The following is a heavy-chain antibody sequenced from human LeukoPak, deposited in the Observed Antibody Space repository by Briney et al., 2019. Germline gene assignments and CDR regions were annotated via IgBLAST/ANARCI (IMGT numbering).Heavy chain of an antibody. CDR3: ARGTAVAGTSDAFDI. J-gene: IGHJ3*02. D-gene: IGHD6-19*01. V-gene: IGHV1-8*01. Sequence: GASVKVPCKASGYTFTSYDINWVRQATGQGLEWMGWMTPKSDNTGHAQKFQGRVTMTRNTSISTAYMELSGLGFEDTAVYYCARGTAVAGTSDAFDIWGQGTMVTVSS. CDR2: MTPKSDNT. CDR1: GYTFTSYD.